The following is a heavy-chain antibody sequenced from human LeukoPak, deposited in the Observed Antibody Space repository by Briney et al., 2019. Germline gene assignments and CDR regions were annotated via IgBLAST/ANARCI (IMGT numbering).Heavy chain of an antibody. CDR2: ISSSSSYI. V-gene: IGHV3-21*01. D-gene: IGHD6-13*01. Sequence: GGSLRLSCAASGFTFSSYSMNWVRQAPGKGLEWVSSISSSSSYIYYADSVKGRFTISRDNAKNSLYLQMNSLRAEDTAVYYCARDLTVKQQLAIDYWGQGTLVTVSS. CDR1: GFTFSSYS. CDR3: ARDLTVKQQLAIDY. J-gene: IGHJ4*02.